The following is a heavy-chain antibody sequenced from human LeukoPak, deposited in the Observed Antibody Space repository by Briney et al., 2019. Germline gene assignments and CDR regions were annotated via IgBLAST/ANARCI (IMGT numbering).Heavy chain of an antibody. V-gene: IGHV3-48*03. CDR2: SSASGNSR. CDR1: GFTFRSHE. Sequence: GGSLRLSCAASGFTFRSHEMNWVRQAPGKGLEWVSYSSASGNSRYYADSVKGRFTISRDNAKNSLYLQMNSLRAEDTAVYYCSRRAILTGHTDVFDVWGQGTEVTVSS. D-gene: IGHD3-9*01. J-gene: IGHJ3*01. CDR3: SRRAILTGHTDVFDV.